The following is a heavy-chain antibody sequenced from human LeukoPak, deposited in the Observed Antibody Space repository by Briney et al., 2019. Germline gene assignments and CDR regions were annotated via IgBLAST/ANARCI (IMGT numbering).Heavy chain of an antibody. CDR2: ISADNGNT. D-gene: IGHD3-9*01. CDR1: GYTFTSYG. CDR3: SRDKAPLRYFDWSPYNWFDP. J-gene: IGHJ5*02. Sequence: GASVKVSCKASGYTFTSYGISWVRQAPGQGLEWMGWISADNGNTNYAQKLQGRVTMTTDTSTSTAYMELRSLRSDDTAVYYCSRDKAPLRYFDWSPYNWFDPWGQGTLVTVSS. V-gene: IGHV1-18*01.